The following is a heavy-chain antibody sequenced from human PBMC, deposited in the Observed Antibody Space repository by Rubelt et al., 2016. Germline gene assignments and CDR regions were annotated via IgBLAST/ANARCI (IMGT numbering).Heavy chain of an antibody. CDR1: GDSTSSSSYY. CDR3: ARGFYGTYQLLFDV. D-gene: IGHD2-2*01. J-gene: IGHJ4*02. Sequence: QLQLQESGPGLVKPSETLSLTCTVSGDSTSSSSYYWGWIRQPPGQGLEWIGRIDYSGNTYYKPSLEPRVTLSLDTSKNQISLKLSSVTAADTAVYFCARGFYGTYQLLFDVWGQGIRVTVSS. V-gene: IGHV4-39*01. CDR2: IDYSGNT.